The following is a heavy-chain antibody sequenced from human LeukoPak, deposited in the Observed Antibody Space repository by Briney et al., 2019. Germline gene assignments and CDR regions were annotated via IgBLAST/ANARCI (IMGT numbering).Heavy chain of an antibody. D-gene: IGHD3-22*01. Sequence: SQTLSLTCASSGDRVSSSSAAWNWISKCPWRGLEWLGRTYYRSKWYNDYAVSVKSRITINLDTSKKQFSLQLNSVTPEDTAVYYCARVRSRVINYWGQGTLVTVSS. CDR2: TYYRSKWYN. J-gene: IGHJ4*02. V-gene: IGHV6-1*01. CDR1: GDRVSSSSAA. CDR3: ARVRSRVINY.